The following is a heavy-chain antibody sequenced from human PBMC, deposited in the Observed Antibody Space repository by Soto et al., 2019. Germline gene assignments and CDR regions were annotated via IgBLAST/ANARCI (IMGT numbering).Heavy chain of an antibody. V-gene: IGHV4-59*11. CDR3: ARGGYYYGSGRREPAALDY. J-gene: IGHJ4*02. D-gene: IGHD3-10*01. CDR1: CIYIRNHC. CDR2: IYYSGST. Sequence: PSETLSLPCTVSCIYIRNHCCSWIRQPPGKGLEWIGYIYYSGSTNYNPSLKSRVTISVDTSKNQFSLKLSSVTAADTAVYYCARGGYYYGSGRREPAALDYWGQGTLVTVSS.